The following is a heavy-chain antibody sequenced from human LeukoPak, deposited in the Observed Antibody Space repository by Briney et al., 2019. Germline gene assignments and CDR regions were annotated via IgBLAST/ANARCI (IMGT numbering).Heavy chain of an antibody. J-gene: IGHJ6*03. CDR1: NYPITSDYY. D-gene: IGHD3-16*01. CDR2: IFHSGIA. V-gene: IGHV4-38-2*01. CDR3: GRAGFGTAYNRFYYYMDV. Sequence: SETLSLTCAVSNYPITSDYYWVWIRQPPGQGLEWIGQIFHSGIAHYNPSLKSRVTMSVDTSRSQFSVNLNSVTAADTAVYYCGRAGFGTAYNRFYYYMDVWGKGTTATVSS.